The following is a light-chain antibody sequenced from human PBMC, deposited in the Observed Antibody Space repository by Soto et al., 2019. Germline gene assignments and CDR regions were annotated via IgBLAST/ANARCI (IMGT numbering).Light chain of an antibody. J-gene: IGKJ5*01. V-gene: IGKV3-11*01. CDR2: DAS. CDR3: QQRSDWPIT. Sequence: EIVLTQSPATLSLSPGEGVTLSCRASVSIGSYLAWFQQKLGQAPRLLIYDASKRATGIPARFSGSGSGTDFTLTISSLEAEDFAVYYCQQRSDWPITFGQGTRLEIK. CDR1: VSIGSY.